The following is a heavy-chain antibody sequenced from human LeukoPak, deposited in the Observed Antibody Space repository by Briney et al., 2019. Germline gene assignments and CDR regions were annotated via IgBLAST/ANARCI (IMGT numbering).Heavy chain of an antibody. CDR3: ARGVYIVAAQYGY. CDR1: GGSFSGYY. Sequence: SETLSLTCAVYGGSFSGYYWSWIRQPPGKGLEWIGEINHSGSTNYNPSLKSRVTISVDTSKNQFSLKLSSVTAADTAVYYCARGVYIVAAQYGYWGQGTLVTVSS. CDR2: INHSGST. D-gene: IGHD6-13*01. V-gene: IGHV4-34*01. J-gene: IGHJ4*02.